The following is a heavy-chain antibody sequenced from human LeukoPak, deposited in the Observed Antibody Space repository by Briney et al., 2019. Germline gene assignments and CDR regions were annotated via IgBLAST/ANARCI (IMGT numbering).Heavy chain of an antibody. D-gene: IGHD3-10*02. V-gene: IGHV3-74*01. CDR2: VNGDGNHT. Sequence: PGGSLRLSCAASGFTFSNYWMQCVRQDPAKGLVVVSHVNGDGNHTDYPPSVKARFTISRDNAKHTLFLQMNSLTVEDRAVYYCARLWAGNSGIDYWGQGALVTVSS. CDR1: GFTFSNYW. CDR3: ARLWAGNSGIDY. J-gene: IGHJ4*02.